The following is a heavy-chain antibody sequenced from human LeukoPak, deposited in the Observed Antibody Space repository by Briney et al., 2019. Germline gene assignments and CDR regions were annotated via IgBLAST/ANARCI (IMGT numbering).Heavy chain of an antibody. V-gene: IGHV4-59*11. CDR3: ATRPAGNTWFGVFDY. D-gene: IGHD3-10*01. J-gene: IGHJ4*02. Sequence: SETLSLTCAVSGASMTSHYWSWIRQSPGKGLEWIGYMFASGDSNYNPSLKSRVTMSLDTSRSQFSLKLSSVTAADTALYYCATRPAGNTWFGVFDYWSQGTLATVSS. CDR1: GASMTSHY. CDR2: MFASGDS.